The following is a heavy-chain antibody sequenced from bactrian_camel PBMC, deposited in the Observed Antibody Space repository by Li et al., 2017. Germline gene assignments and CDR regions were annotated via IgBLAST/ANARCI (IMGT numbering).Heavy chain of an antibody. J-gene: IGHJ4*01. CDR3: AHDPRRSAGNCRGTYWTTGNASY. CDR2: IYTGSGNT. D-gene: IGHD1*01. Sequence: DVQLVESGGGSVQAGGSLRLSCAASGYTYNRNCMAWFRQAPGKEREGVARIYTGSGNTYYADSVKGRFTISQDNAKNTVYLQMNNLQPEDTAMYYCAHDPRRSAGNCRGTYWTTGNASYRGQGTQVTVS. CDR1: GYTYNRNC. V-gene: IGHV3S40*01.